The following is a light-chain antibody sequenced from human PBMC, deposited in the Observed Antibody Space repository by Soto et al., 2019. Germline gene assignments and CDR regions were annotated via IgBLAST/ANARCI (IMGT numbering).Light chain of an antibody. Sequence: ELVLTESPVTLSLSPGEGATLSCRASRSLGSNLAWYQHKPVQSPRLLIYSTSTRATDFPARFSGSGPGTDFLLPISRLQSNDFGVYHCRNYKYWPRTFASGPK. CDR1: RSLGSN. V-gene: IGKV3-15*01. J-gene: IGKJ1*01. CDR2: STS. CDR3: RNYKYWPRT.